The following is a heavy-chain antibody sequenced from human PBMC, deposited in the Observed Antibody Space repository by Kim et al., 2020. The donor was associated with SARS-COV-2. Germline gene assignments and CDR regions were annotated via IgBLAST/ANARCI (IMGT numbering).Heavy chain of an antibody. CDR1: GYTFTGYY. D-gene: IGHD6-13*01. CDR3: ARCKIAAAGKEDY. Sequence: ASVKVSCKASGYTFTGYYMHWVRQAPGQGLEWMGWINPNSGGTNYAQKFQGRVTMTRDTSISTAYMELSRLRSDDTAVYYCARCKIAAAGKEDYWGQGTLVTVSS. CDR2: INPNSGGT. V-gene: IGHV1-2*02. J-gene: IGHJ4*02.